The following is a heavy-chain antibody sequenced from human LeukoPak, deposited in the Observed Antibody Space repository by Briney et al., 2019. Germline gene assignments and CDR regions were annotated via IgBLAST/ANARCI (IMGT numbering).Heavy chain of an antibody. CDR2: TYFTGST. V-gene: IGHV4-30-4*01. CDR3: ARVQKSSSGYYYLADS. J-gene: IGHJ4*02. Sequence: SETLSLTCTVSGDSVISGDYRWTWIRQPPGKGLEWIGYTYFTGSTYFNPSLKRRVAISIDTSKNQFSLQLTSVTVADTAVYYCARVQKSSSGYYYLADSWGPGTLVPVSS. D-gene: IGHD3-22*01. CDR1: GDSVISGDYR.